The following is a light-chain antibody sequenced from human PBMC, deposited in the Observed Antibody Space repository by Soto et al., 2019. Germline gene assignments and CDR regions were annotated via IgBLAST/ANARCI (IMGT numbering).Light chain of an antibody. CDR1: GSNFGAGYD. Sequence: SALTQPPSVSGAPGQRVTISCTGSGSNFGAGYDVHWYQQLPGTAPKLLIYGNSNRPSGVPDRFSGSKSGTSASLAITGLQAEDEGDYYCQTCDSSLSVVFGGGTKLTVL. V-gene: IGLV1-40*01. CDR3: QTCDSSLSVV. CDR2: GNS. J-gene: IGLJ2*01.